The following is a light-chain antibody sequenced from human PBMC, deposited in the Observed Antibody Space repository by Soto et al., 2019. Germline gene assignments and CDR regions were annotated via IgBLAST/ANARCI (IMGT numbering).Light chain of an antibody. CDR1: QSISSW. CDR3: QQHNSYSKT. J-gene: IGKJ1*01. V-gene: IGKV1-5*01. CDR2: DAS. Sequence: DIQMTQSPSTLSASVGDRVTITCRASQSISSWLAWYQQKPGKAPKLLIYDASSLESGVPSRFSGHGSGTEFTLTISSLQPDDSASYYCQQHNSYSKTFGQGTKVDIK.